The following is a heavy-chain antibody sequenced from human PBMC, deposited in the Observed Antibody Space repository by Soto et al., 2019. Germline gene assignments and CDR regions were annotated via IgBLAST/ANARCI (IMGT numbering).Heavy chain of an antibody. CDR2: IIPIFGTA. CDR3: ARDSPPVDY. Sequence: GASVKVSCKASGYIFTSYYLHWVRQAPGQGLEWMGRIIPIFGTANYAQKFQGRVTITTDTSTSTAYMELRSLRSDDTAVYYCARDSPPVDYWGQGTLVTVSS. V-gene: IGHV1-69*05. CDR1: GYIFTSYY. J-gene: IGHJ4*02.